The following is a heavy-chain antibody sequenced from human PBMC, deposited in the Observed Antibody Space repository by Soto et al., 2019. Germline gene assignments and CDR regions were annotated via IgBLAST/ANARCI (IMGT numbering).Heavy chain of an antibody. CDR1: GYSFAGYW. V-gene: IGHV5-10-1*01. Sequence: GESLKISCKGSGYSFAGYWVTWVRQKPGKGLEWMGRIDPSDSQTYYSPSFRGHVTISATKSITTVFLQWSSLRASDTAMYYCARQVYDSDTGPNFQYYFDSWGQGTPVTVSS. CDR2: IDPSDSQT. D-gene: IGHD3-22*01. J-gene: IGHJ4*02. CDR3: ARQVYDSDTGPNFQYYFDS.